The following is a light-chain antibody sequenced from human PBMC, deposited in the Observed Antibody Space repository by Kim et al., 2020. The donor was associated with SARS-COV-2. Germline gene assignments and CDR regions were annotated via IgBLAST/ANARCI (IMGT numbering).Light chain of an antibody. CDR3: QQYNNWPGT. CDR2: GI. Sequence: VYSGERDPLPRQGNPECCHNLSLGPQEPGPASRAPLLGGIPQATGIPARFSGSGSGTEFTLTISSLQSEDFAVYYCQQYNNWPGTFVQGTKVDIK. CDR1: ECCHN. V-gene: IGKV3-15*01. J-gene: IGKJ1*01.